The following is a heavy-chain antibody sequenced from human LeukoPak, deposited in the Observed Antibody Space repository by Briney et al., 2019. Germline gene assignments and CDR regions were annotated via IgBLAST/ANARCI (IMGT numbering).Heavy chain of an antibody. CDR3: AREGYSYGYPKGSFDY. J-gene: IGHJ4*02. CDR2: IYYSGST. D-gene: IGHD5-18*01. CDR1: GGSISSGSYY. V-gene: IGHV4-39*07. Sequence: SETLSLTCTVSGGSISSGSYYWGWIRQPPGKGLEWIGSIYYSGSTYYNPSLKSRVTISVDTSKNQFSLKLSSVTAADTAVYYCAREGYSYGYPKGSFDYWGQGTLVTVSS.